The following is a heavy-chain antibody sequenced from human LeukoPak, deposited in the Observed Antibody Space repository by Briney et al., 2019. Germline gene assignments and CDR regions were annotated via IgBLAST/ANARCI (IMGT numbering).Heavy chain of an antibody. Sequence: SETPSLTCTVSGGSISSSSYYWGWIRQPPGKGLEWIGSIYYSGSTYYNPSLKSRVTISVDTSKNQFSLKLSSVTAADTAVYYCAKPGSGSIEVWGQGTLVTVSS. D-gene: IGHD1-26*01. CDR3: AKPGSGSIEV. CDR2: IYYSGST. V-gene: IGHV4-39*01. CDR1: GGSISSSSYY. J-gene: IGHJ4*02.